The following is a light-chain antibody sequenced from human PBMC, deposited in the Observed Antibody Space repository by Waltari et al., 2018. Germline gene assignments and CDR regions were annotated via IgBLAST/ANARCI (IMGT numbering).Light chain of an antibody. CDR1: QTVRTTY. Sequence: EIALTQSPGTLSLSPWERATLSCRASQTVRTTYLAWYQQKPGQAPTLLIYGASSRATGIPDRFSGSGSGTDFSLTISSLEPEDFAVYYCQQYDISPLTFGGGTKVEIK. CDR2: GAS. V-gene: IGKV3-20*01. CDR3: QQYDISPLT. J-gene: IGKJ4*01.